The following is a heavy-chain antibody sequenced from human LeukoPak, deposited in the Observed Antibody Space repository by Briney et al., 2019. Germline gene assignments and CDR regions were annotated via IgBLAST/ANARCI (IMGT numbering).Heavy chain of an antibody. CDR2: IYYSGST. CDR1: GGSISSYY. J-gene: IGHJ4*02. D-gene: IGHD2-15*01. Sequence: SETLSLTCTVSGGSISSYYWSWTRQPPGKGLEWIGYIYYSGSTNYNPSLKSRVTISVDTSKNQFSLKLSSVTAADTAVYYCARSVAWFQFDYWGQGTLVTVSS. V-gene: IGHV4-59*01. CDR3: ARSVAWFQFDY.